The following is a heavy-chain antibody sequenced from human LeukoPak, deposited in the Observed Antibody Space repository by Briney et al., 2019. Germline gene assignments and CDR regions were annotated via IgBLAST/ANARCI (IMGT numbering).Heavy chain of an antibody. Sequence: SGTLSLTCTVSGASISSSYWSWVRQPPGKRLEWIGFIYYNGNTNSNPSLKSRVTISVDTSKNQFSLKLTSVTAADTAVYYCVRGNYDNRGYSNAFDIWGQGAMVTVFS. D-gene: IGHD3-22*01. V-gene: IGHV4-59*01. J-gene: IGHJ3*02. CDR3: VRGNYDNRGYSNAFDI. CDR2: IYYNGNT. CDR1: GASISSSY.